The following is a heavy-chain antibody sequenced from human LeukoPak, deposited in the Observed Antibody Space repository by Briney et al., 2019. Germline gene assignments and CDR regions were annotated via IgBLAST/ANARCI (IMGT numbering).Heavy chain of an antibody. D-gene: IGHD3-9*01. Sequence: GGSLRLSCAASGFTFSSYAMSWVRQAPGKGLEWVSAISGSGGSTYYADSVKGRFTISRGNSKNTLYLQMNSLRAEDTAVYYCAKDVRSLRYFDWLAYFDYWGQGTLVTVSS. J-gene: IGHJ4*02. CDR3: AKDVRSLRYFDWLAYFDY. CDR2: ISGSGGST. V-gene: IGHV3-23*01. CDR1: GFTFSSYA.